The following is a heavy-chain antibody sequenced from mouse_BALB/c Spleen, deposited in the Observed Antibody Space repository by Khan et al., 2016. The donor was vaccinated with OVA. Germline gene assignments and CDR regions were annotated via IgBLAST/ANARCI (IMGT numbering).Heavy chain of an antibody. V-gene: IGHV2-2*02. CDR3: ARREYLSTWFAY. CDR2: IWSGGST. Sequence: VQLQESGPGLVQPSQSLSITCTVSGFSLTNFGVHWVRQSPGKGLEWLGVIWSGGSTDYNAAFKSRLSISKDNSKSQVFFKMNSLQANDTATYYCARREYLSTWFAYWGQGTLVTVSA. CDR1: GFSLTNFG. J-gene: IGHJ3*01.